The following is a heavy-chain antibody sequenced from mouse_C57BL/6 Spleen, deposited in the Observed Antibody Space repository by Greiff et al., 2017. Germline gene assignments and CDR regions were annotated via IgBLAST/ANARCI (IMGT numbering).Heavy chain of an antibody. Sequence: VQLQQSGPELVKPGASVKISCKASGYTFTDYYMNWVKQSHGKSLEWIGDINPNNGGTSYNQKFKGKATLTVDKSSSTAYMELRSLTSEDSAVYYCARSGQHFDYWGQGTTLTVSS. CDR3: ARSGQHFDY. CDR1: GYTFTDYY. D-gene: IGHD6-1*01. V-gene: IGHV1-26*01. CDR2: INPNNGGT. J-gene: IGHJ2*01.